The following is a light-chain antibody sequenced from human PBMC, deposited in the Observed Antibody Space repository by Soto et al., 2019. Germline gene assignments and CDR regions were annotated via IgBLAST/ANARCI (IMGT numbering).Light chain of an antibody. J-gene: IGLJ2*01. CDR2: DVS. Sequence: QSALTQPASVSGSPGQSINISCTGTSSDVGGYNYVSWYQQHPGKAPTLMIYDVSNRPSGVSNRFSGPKSGNPASLAISGLQAEDEADYYCSSYTSSSTPLVFGGGTKLTVL. V-gene: IGLV2-14*01. CDR3: SSYTSSSTPLV. CDR1: SSDVGGYNY.